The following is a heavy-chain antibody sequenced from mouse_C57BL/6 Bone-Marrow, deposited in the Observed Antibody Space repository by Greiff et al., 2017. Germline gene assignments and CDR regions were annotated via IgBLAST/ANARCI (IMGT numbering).Heavy chain of an antibody. CDR2: ISSGSSTI. Sequence: EVQRVESGGGLVKPGGSLKLSCAASGFTFSDYGMHWVRQAPEKGLEWVAYISSGSSTIYYADTVKGRFTISRDNAKNTLFLQMTSLRSEDTAMYYCARPKLRLLLAYWGQGTLVTVSA. J-gene: IGHJ3*01. CDR1: GFTFSDYG. CDR3: ARPKLRLLLAY. D-gene: IGHD3-2*02. V-gene: IGHV5-17*01.